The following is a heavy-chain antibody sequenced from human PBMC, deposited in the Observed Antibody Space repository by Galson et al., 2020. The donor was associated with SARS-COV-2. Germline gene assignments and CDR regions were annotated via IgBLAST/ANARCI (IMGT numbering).Heavy chain of an antibody. CDR3: ARAGRFGELPLDY. D-gene: IGHD3-10*01. Sequence: TGGSLRLSCAASGFTFSSYGMHWVRQAPGKGLEWVAVIWYDGSNKYYADSVKGRFTISRDNSKNTLYLQMNSQRAEDTAVYYCARAGRFGELPLDYWGQGTLVTVSS. CDR1: GFTFSSYG. J-gene: IGHJ4*02. V-gene: IGHV3-33*01. CDR2: IWYDGSNK.